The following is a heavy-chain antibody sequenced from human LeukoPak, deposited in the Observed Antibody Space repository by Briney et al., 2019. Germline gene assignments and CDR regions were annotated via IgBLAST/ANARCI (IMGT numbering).Heavy chain of an antibody. CDR2: INHSGRT. J-gene: IGHJ4*02. CDR1: SGSLSGYY. CDR3: ARGFRRFDY. Sequence: SETLSLTCDVFSGSLSGYYWGWIRQPPGKGLEWIGEINHSGRTYYSPSLKSRVAISVDTAKNQFSLNLTSVTAADTAVYYCARGFRRFDYWGPGTLVSVSS. V-gene: IGHV4-34*01. D-gene: IGHD2/OR15-2a*01.